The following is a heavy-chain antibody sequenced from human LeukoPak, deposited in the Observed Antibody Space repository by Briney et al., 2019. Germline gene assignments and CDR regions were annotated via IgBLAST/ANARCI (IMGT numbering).Heavy chain of an antibody. Sequence: PGGSLRLSCAASGFTFSSYGMHWVRQAPGKGLEWVAFIRYDGSNKYYADSVKGRFTISRDNSKNTLYLQMNSLRAEDTAVYYCAKVSGDLELIDSDYFDYWGQGTLVTVSS. CDR2: IRYDGSNK. CDR1: GFTFSSYG. J-gene: IGHJ4*02. D-gene: IGHD1-7*01. V-gene: IGHV3-30*02. CDR3: AKVSGDLELIDSDYFDY.